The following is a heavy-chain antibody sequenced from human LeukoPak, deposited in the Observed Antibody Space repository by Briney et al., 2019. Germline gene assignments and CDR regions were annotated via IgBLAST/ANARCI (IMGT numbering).Heavy chain of an antibody. D-gene: IGHD2-15*01. CDR2: ISAYNGNT. J-gene: IGHJ4*02. CDR1: GHTFTSYG. CDR3: ARRYCSGGSCSIFDY. V-gene: IGHV1-18*01. Sequence: ASVKVSCKASGHTFTSYGISWVRQAPGQGLEWMGWISAYNGNTNYAQKRQGRVTMTTDTSTSTAYMELRGLRSDDTAVYYCARRYCSGGSCSIFDYWGQGTLVTVSS.